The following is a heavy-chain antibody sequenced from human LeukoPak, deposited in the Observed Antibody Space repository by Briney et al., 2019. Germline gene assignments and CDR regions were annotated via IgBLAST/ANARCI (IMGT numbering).Heavy chain of an antibody. CDR3: ARGFVVVPAATRGNWFDP. CDR2: IYYSGST. CDR1: GGSISSSSYY. V-gene: IGHV4-39*07. Sequence: SETLSLTXTVSGGSISSSSYYWGWIRQPPGKGLEWIGSIYYSGSTYYNPSLKSRVTISVDTSKNQFSLKLSSVTAADTAVYYCARGFVVVPAATRGNWFDPWGQGTLVTVSS. D-gene: IGHD2-2*01. J-gene: IGHJ5*02.